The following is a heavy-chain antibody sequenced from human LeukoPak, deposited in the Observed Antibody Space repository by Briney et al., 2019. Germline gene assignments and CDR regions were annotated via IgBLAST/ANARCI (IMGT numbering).Heavy chain of an antibody. CDR3: ARGESSTKFGY. CDR1: GYTFTSYF. Sequence: SSVMASCKASGYTFTSYFIHWVRQAPGQGLEWMGIINPSGRTTSYAQKFQGRVTMTRDTSTSTVYMELSSLRSEDTAVYYCARGESSTKFGYWGQGTLVTVSS. D-gene: IGHD6-13*01. J-gene: IGHJ4*02. CDR2: INPSGRTT. V-gene: IGHV1-46*01.